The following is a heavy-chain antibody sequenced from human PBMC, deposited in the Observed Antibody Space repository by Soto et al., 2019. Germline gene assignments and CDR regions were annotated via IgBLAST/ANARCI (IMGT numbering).Heavy chain of an antibody. CDR2: IYYSGST. J-gene: IGHJ3*02. Sequence: SETLSLTSTVSGGSISSYYWSWIRQPPGKGLEWIGCIYYSGSTNYNPSLKSRVTISVDTSKTQFSLKLTSVTAADTAVYYCARSRTYFDILTAYFRASYGAFDIWGQGTMVTVSS. CDR3: ARSRTYFDILTAYFRASYGAFDI. V-gene: IGHV4-59*08. D-gene: IGHD3-9*01. CDR1: GGSISSYY.